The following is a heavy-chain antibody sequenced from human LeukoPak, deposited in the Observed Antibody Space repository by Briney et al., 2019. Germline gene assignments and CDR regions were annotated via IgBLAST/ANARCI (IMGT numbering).Heavy chain of an antibody. J-gene: IGHJ3*02. V-gene: IGHV3-7*03. CDR3: ARENYGGFDAFDI. CDR1: GFTSSSYW. Sequence: PGGSLRLSCGASGFTSSSYWMNWVRQAPGKGLEWVGNINQDGSTKWYVDSVKGRFTISRDNATNSLSLQMNSLRAEDTAVYYCARENYGGFDAFDIWGQGTMDTVSS. D-gene: IGHD4-23*01. CDR2: INQDGSTK.